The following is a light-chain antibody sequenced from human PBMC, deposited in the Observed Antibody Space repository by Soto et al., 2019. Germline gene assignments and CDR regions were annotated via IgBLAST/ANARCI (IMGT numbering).Light chain of an antibody. J-gene: IGLJ1*01. V-gene: IGLV2-14*03. CDR2: EVS. Sequence: QSVLTQPVSVSGSPGQSVTISCTGTSSDIGSYKHVSWYQQYPGKAPKLMIYEVSDRPSGVSNCFSGSKSGNTASLTISGLQAEDEADYYCSSYASSRSYVFGTGTKVTVL. CDR3: SSYASSRSYV. CDR1: SSDIGSYKH.